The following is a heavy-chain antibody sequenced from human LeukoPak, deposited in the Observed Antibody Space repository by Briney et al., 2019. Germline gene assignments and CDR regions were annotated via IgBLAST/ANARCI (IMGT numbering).Heavy chain of an antibody. CDR1: GFTFSSYS. CDR3: ARGPGSLDAFDI. D-gene: IGHD1-26*01. CDR2: ISSSSSYI. V-gene: IGHV3-21*01. J-gene: IGHJ3*02. Sequence: PGGSLRLSCAASGFTFSSYSMNWVRQAPGKGLEWVSSISSSSSYIYYADSVKGRFTISRDNAKNSLYLQMNSLRAEDTAVYYCARGPGSLDAFDIRGQGTMVTVSS.